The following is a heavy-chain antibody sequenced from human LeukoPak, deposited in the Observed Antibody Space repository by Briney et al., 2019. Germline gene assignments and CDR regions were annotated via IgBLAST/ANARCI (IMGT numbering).Heavy chain of an antibody. Sequence: SETLSLTCTVSGGSISSSSYYWGWIRQPPGKGLEWIGSIYYSGSTYYNPSLKSRVTISVDTSKNQFSLKLSSVTAADTAVYYFGRRVGPNYYYYYMDVGGKGTTVTVSS. D-gene: IGHD1-26*01. V-gene: IGHV4-39*01. CDR3: GRRVGPNYYYYYMDV. CDR2: IYYSGST. J-gene: IGHJ6*03. CDR1: GGSISSSSYY.